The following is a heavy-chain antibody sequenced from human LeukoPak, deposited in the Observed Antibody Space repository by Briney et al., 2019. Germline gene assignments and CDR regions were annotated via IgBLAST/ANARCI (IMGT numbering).Heavy chain of an antibody. V-gene: IGHV4-30-4*08. J-gene: IGHJ3*02. CDR2: IYYSGST. CDR3: ASSRIRAFDI. CDR1: GGSISSGDYY. D-gene: IGHD2-21*01. Sequence: SETLSLTCTVSGGSISSGDYYWSWIRQPPGKGLEWIGYIYYSGSTYYNPSLKSRVTIPVDTSKNQFSLKLSSVTAADTAVYYCASSRIRAFDIWGQGTMVTVSS.